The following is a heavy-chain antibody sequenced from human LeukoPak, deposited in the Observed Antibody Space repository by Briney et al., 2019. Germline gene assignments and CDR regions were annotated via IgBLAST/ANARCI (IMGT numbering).Heavy chain of an antibody. CDR2: ISGRGST. Sequence: SETLSLTCIVSGGSISNYYWSWIRKSPGKGLEWIGHISGRGSTNYNPSLKSRVTISVDMSKNQFSLKLSSVTAADTALYYCASSRPYYDILTGQSDDAFDIWGQGTVVTISS. CDR3: ASSRPYYDILTGQSDDAFDI. CDR1: GGSISNYY. V-gene: IGHV4-59*01. D-gene: IGHD3-9*01. J-gene: IGHJ3*02.